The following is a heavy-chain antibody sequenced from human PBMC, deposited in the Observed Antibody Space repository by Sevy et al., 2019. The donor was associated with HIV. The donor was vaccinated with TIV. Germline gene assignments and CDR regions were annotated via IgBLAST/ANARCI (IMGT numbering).Heavy chain of an antibody. CDR2: ISSSSSYI. D-gene: IGHD3-22*01. Sequence: GGSLRLSCAASGFTFSSYSMNWVRQAPGKGLEWVSSISSSSSYIYYADSVKGRFTISRDNAKNSLYLQMNSLRAEDTAVYYCARGGTYYYDSSCHYAYAHWGQGTLVTVSS. CDR1: GFTFSSYS. CDR3: ARGGTYYYDSSCHYAYAH. V-gene: IGHV3-21*01. J-gene: IGHJ4*02.